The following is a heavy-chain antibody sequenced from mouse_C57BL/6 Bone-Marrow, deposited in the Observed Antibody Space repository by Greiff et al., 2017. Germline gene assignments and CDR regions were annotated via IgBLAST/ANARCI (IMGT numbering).Heavy chain of an antibody. D-gene: IGHD1-1*01. CDR2: INPNNGGT. V-gene: IGHV1-22*01. J-gene: IGHJ2*01. CDR3: ARAITTVVFDY. Sequence: EVKLMESGPELVKPGASVKMSCKASGYTFTDYNMHWVKQSHGKSLEWIGYINPNNGGTSYNQKFKGKATLTVNKSSSTAYMELRSLTSEDSAVYYCARAITTVVFDYWGQGTTLTVSS. CDR1: GYTFTDYN.